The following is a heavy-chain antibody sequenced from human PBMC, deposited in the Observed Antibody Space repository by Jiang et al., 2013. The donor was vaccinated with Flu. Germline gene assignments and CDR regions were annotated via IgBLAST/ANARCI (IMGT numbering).Heavy chain of an antibody. V-gene: IGHV4-31*03. CDR3: ARDPRASYINY. CDR2: IYYSGNT. J-gene: IGHJ4*02. D-gene: IGHD5-18*01. CDR1: GGSVSSGGQY. Sequence: GSGLVKPSQTLSLTCTVSGGSVSSGGQYWSWIRQHPGRGLEWIGNIYYSGNTYYNPSLKSRVTISVDTSKNQFSLKLSSVTAADTALYYCARDPRASYINYWGQGTLVTVSS.